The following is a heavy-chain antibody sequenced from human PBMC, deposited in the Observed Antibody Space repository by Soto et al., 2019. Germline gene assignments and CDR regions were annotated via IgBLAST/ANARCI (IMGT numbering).Heavy chain of an antibody. CDR3: ARGVRRYSSSWFQARWFDP. D-gene: IGHD6-13*01. CDR2: INHSGST. CDR1: GVSISSSSYY. V-gene: IGHV4-39*07. Sequence: SETLSLTCTVSGVSISSSSYYWGWIRKPPGKGLEWIGKINHSGSTNYNPSLKSRVTISVDTSKNQFSLKLSSVTAADTAVYYCARGVRRYSSSWFQARWFDPWGQGTLVTVSS. J-gene: IGHJ5*02.